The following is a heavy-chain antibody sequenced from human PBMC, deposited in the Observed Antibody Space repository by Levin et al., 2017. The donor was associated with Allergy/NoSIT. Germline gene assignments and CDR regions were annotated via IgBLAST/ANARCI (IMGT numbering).Heavy chain of an antibody. Sequence: GGSLRLSCAASGFTLTVYAIHWVRQAPGMGLEWVTVISYDGNNKYYADSVKGRFTISRDNSKNTVYLQMNSLRAEDTAVYYCARTDKRITMVRGAKAGAFDIWGQGTMVTVSS. V-gene: IGHV3-30-3*01. CDR1: GFTLTVYA. D-gene: IGHD3-10*01. CDR3: ARTDKRITMVRGAKAGAFDI. CDR2: ISYDGNNK. J-gene: IGHJ3*02.